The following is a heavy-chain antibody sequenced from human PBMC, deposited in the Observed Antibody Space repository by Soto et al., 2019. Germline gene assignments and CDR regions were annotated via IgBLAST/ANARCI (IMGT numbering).Heavy chain of an antibody. V-gene: IGHV3-30-3*01. J-gene: IGHJ4*02. D-gene: IGHD4-17*01. CDR2: ISYDGSNK. CDR1: GFTFSSYA. CDR3: ARDRMTTVTTLDY. Sequence: GGSLRLSCAASGFTFSSYAMHWVRQAPGKGLEWVAVISYDGSNKYYADSVKGRFTISRDNSKNTLYLQMNSLRAEDTAVYYCARDRMTTVTTLDYWGQGTLVTGLL.